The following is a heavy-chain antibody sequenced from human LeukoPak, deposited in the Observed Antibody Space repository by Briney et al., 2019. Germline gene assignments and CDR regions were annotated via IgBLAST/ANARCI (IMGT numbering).Heavy chain of an antibody. V-gene: IGHV3-33*01. D-gene: IGHD6-19*01. J-gene: IGHJ4*02. CDR1: GFTFSSYD. Sequence: GRSLRLSCAASGFTFSSYDMHWVRQAPGKGLEWVVVIWYDGSNKYYADSVKGRFTISRDNSKNTPYLQMNSLRAEDTAVYYCARDLSSGWSLDYWGQGTLVTVSS. CDR3: ARDLSSGWSLDY. CDR2: IWYDGSNK.